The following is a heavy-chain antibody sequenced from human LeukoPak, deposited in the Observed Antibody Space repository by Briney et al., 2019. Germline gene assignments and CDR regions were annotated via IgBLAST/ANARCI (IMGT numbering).Heavy chain of an antibody. J-gene: IGHJ3*02. CDR1: GGALSTYY. Sequence: KPSEPLSLTCTVSGGALSTYYWSWVRQTPGRGLEWIGHIYYTGSANYNPSLRSRLTISIDASKNQVSLHLSSVTAADTAVYYCVRDTYCYTSGSWNDVFDIWGQGTMVTVSS. V-gene: IGHV4-59*01. D-gene: IGHD3-10*01. CDR3: VRDTYCYTSGSWNDVFDI. CDR2: IYYTGSA.